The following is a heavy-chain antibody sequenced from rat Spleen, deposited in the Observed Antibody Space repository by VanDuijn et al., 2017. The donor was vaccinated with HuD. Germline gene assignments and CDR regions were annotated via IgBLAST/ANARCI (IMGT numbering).Heavy chain of an antibody. CDR1: GFTFSDYY. V-gene: IGHV5-29*01. J-gene: IGHJ2*01. CDR2: ISSDGRRN. D-gene: IGHD1-2*01. Sequence: EVQLVESDGGLVQPGRSLKLSCAASGFTFSDYYMAWVRQAPTKGLEWVATISSDGRRNYYRDSVKGRFTISRDNAKNSLYLQMDSLRSADTATYYCARHDYSSYAAFDYWGQGVMVTVSS. CDR3: ARHDYSSYAAFDY.